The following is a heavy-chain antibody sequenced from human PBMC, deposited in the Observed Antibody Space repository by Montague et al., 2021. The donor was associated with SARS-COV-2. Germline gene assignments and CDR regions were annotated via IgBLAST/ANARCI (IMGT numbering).Heavy chain of an antibody. CDR3: ARDRGWGSRGAGYIDL. D-gene: IGHD2-21*01. CDR2: IYHTGST. J-gene: IGHJ2*01. V-gene: IGHV4-31*03. Sequence: TLSLTCTVSGGSITSGGYYWTWIRQHPGKGLEWIGYIYHTGSTYYXXXVESRLRTSVDTSKNEFSLTLTSVTAADTAIYYCARDRGWGSRGAGYIDLWGRGTLVTVSS. CDR1: GGSITSGGYY.